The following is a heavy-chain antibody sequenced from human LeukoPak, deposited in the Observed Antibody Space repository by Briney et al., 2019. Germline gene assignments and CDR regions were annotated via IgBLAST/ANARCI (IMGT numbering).Heavy chain of an antibody. CDR1: GFSVGSYG. Sequence: PGGSLRLSCAASGFSVGSYGMSWVRQAPGKGLVWVSRINSDGSSTSYADSVKGRFTISRDNAKNTLYLQMNSLRAEDTAVYYCARKTGAAAATGGYYFDYWGQGTLVTVSS. J-gene: IGHJ4*02. CDR3: ARKTGAAAATGGYYFDY. V-gene: IGHV3-74*01. D-gene: IGHD6-13*01. CDR2: INSDGSST.